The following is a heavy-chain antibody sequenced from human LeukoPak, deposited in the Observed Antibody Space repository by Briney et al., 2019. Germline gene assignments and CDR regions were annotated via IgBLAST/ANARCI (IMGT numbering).Heavy chain of an antibody. CDR2: INTDGSST. Sequence: GGSLRLSCAASGFTFSSYWMHWVRQSPGKGLVWVSRINTDGSSTDYAHSVKGRFTISRDNAKNSLYLQMNSLRAEDTAVYYCARDLLGYNYYYMDVWGKGTTVTVSS. CDR3: ARDLLGYNYYYMDV. J-gene: IGHJ6*03. V-gene: IGHV3-74*01. D-gene: IGHD3-16*02. CDR1: GFTFSSYW.